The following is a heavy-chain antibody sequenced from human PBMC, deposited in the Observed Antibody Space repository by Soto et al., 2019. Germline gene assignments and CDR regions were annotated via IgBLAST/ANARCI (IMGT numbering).Heavy chain of an antibody. CDR1: DCSINTYY. CDR3: ARAPNYAFWSGYPPNGMDV. Sequence: PSETLSLTCPVSDCSINTYYWSWIRQPPGKGLEWIGYIYDSGTTYYNPSLKSRVTISLDTSKSQFSLRLSSLTAADTAVYYCARAPNYAFWSGYPPNGMDVWGQGTTVTVSS. J-gene: IGHJ6*02. CDR2: IYDSGTT. V-gene: IGHV4-59*01. D-gene: IGHD3-3*01.